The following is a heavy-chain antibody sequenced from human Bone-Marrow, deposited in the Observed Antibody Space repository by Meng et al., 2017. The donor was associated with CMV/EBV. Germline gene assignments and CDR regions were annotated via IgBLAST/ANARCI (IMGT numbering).Heavy chain of an antibody. D-gene: IGHD2-2*01. CDR3: ANRGDGYCSSTSCYRYYYYGMDV. Sequence: GESQKISCVASGFIFSSYAMHWVRQAPGKGLEWVAVISYDGSNKYYADSVKGRFTISRDTSKNTLYLQMNSLRAEDTAVYYCANRGDGYCSSTSCYRYYYYGMDVWGQGTTVTVPS. CDR2: ISYDGSNK. J-gene: IGHJ6*02. V-gene: IGHV3-30*04. CDR1: GFIFSSYA.